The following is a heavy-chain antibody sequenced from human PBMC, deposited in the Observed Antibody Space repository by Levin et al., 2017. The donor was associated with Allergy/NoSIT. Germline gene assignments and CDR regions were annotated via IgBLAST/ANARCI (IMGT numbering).Heavy chain of an antibody. CDR1: GGSISSYY. D-gene: IGHD6-13*01. CDR2: IYYSGST. Sequence: ESLKISCTVSGGSISSYYWSWIRQPPGKGLEWIGYIYYSGSTNYNPSLKSRVTISVDTSKNQFSLKLSSVTAADTAVYYCARDVEYSSSVGAFDIWGQGTMVTVSS. CDR3: ARDVEYSSSVGAFDI. J-gene: IGHJ3*02. V-gene: IGHV4-59*01.